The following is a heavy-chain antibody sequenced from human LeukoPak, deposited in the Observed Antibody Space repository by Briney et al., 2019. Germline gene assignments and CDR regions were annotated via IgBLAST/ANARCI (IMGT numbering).Heavy chain of an antibody. CDR1: GYTFTSYG. CDR2: ISAYNGNT. D-gene: IGHD5-18*01. Sequence: ASVKVSCKASGYTFTSYGISWVRQAPGQGLEWMGWISAYNGNTNYAQKLQGRVHMTTDTSTSTAYMELRSLRSDDTAVYYCGDSYGPQAPLYYWGQGTLVTVSS. CDR3: GDSYGPQAPLYY. V-gene: IGHV1-18*01. J-gene: IGHJ4*02.